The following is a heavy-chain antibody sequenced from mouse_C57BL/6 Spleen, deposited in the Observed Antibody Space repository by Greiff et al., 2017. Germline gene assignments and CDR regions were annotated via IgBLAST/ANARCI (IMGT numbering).Heavy chain of an antibody. Sequence: QVQLQQPGAELVKPGASVKLSCKASGYTFTSYWMHWVKQRPGQGLEWIAMIHPNSGSTNYNEKFKSKATLTVDKSSSTAYMQLSSLTSEDSAVYYCARCYDGPAWFAYWGQGTLVTVSA. CDR2: IHPNSGST. V-gene: IGHV1-64*01. CDR1: GYTFTSYW. CDR3: ARCYDGPAWFAY. D-gene: IGHD2-3*01. J-gene: IGHJ3*01.